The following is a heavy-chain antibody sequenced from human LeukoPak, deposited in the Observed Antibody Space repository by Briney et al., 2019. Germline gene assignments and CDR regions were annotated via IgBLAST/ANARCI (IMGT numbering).Heavy chain of an antibody. V-gene: IGHV1-46*01. CDR2: INPSGGST. J-gene: IGHJ1*01. Sequence: ASVTVSCKASGYSIRGNSINWVRQAPGQGLEWMGIINPSGGSTSYAQKFQGRVTMTRDTSTSTVYMELSSLRSEDTAVYYCARAAPYGYFQHWGQGTLVTVSS. D-gene: IGHD4-17*01. CDR1: GYSIRGNS. CDR3: ARAAPYGYFQH.